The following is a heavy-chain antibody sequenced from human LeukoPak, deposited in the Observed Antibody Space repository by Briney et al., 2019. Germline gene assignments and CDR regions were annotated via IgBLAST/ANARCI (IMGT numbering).Heavy chain of an antibody. J-gene: IGHJ4*02. CDR3: ARDGCTNSVCHFDY. Sequence: SVKVSCKASGGTFSSYAISWVRQAPGQGLEWMGRIIPIFGTANYAQKFQGRVTITTDESTSTAYMELNSLRSEDTAVYYCARDGCTNSVCHFDYWGQGTLVTVSS. D-gene: IGHD2-8*01. CDR2: IIPIFGTA. CDR1: GGTFSSYA. V-gene: IGHV1-69*05.